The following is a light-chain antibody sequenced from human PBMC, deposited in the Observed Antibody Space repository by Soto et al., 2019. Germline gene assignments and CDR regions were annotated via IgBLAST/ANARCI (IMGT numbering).Light chain of an antibody. V-gene: IGLV1-40*01. Sequence: QSVLTQPPSVSGAPGQGVTISCTGSSSNFGAGYDVHWYQQLPGTAPKLMIYEVSNRPSGVSPRFSGSKSGNTASLTISGLQAEDEADYYCSSYTSSITRYVFGAGTKLTVL. CDR1: SSNFGAGYD. CDR2: EVS. CDR3: SSYTSSITRYV. J-gene: IGLJ1*01.